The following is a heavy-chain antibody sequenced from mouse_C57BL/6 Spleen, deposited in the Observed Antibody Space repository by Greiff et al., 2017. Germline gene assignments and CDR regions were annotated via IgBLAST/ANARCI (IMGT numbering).Heavy chain of an antibody. CDR2: IYPRSGNT. D-gene: IGHD1-1*01. CDR1: GYTFTSYG. CDR3: APPPGSSSDY. V-gene: IGHV1-81*01. Sequence: VQLVESGAELARPGASVKLSCKASGYTFTSYGISWVKQRTGQGLEWIGEIYPRSGNTYYNEKFKGKATLTADKSSSTAYMELRSLTSEDAAVYFCAPPPGSSSDYWGQGTTLTVSS. J-gene: IGHJ2*01.